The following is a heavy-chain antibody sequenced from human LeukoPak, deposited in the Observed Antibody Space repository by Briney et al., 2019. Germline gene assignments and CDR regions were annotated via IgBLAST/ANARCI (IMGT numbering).Heavy chain of an antibody. J-gene: IGHJ4*02. CDR3: VRVTTSSWFEGYFDY. Sequence: SETLSLTCTVSGYSISSGYYWGWIRQPPGKGLEWIGNFHHGGSTYYNPSLKSRVTMSGDTSKNQFSLNLSSVTAADTAVYFCVRVTTSSWFEGYFDYWGQGTLVTVSS. CDR1: GYSISSGYY. D-gene: IGHD6-13*01. V-gene: IGHV4-38-2*02. CDR2: FHHGGST.